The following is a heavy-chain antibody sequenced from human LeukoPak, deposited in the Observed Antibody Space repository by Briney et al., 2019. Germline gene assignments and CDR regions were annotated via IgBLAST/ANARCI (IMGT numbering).Heavy chain of an antibody. CDR3: ARDPFVDAFDI. CDR2: MNPNSGNT. J-gene: IGHJ3*02. V-gene: IGHV1-8*02. Sequence: ASVKVSCKASGYTFTSYYMHWVRQATGQGLEWMGWMNPNSGNTGYAQKFQGRVTMTRNTPISTAYMELSSLRSEDTAVYYCARDPFVDAFDIWGQGTMVTVSS. CDR1: GYTFTSYY.